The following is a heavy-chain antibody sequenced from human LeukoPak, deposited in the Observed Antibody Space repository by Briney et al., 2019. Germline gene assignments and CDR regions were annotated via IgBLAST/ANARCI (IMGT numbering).Heavy chain of an antibody. V-gene: IGHV3-21*01. CDR2: ISSSSSYI. D-gene: IGHD4-23*01. CDR1: GFTFSSYS. CDR3: ARVAYGGNTGRGDY. J-gene: IGHJ4*02. Sequence: PGGSLRLSCAASGFTFSSYSMNWVRQAAGKGLEWVSSISSSSSYIYYADSVKGRFTISRDNAKNSLYLQMNSLRAEDTAVYYCARVAYGGNTGRGDYWGQGTLVTVSS.